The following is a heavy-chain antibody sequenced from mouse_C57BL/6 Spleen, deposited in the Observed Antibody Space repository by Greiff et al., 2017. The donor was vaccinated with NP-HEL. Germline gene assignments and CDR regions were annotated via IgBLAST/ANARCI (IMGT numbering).Heavy chain of an antibody. Sequence: QVQLKQSGPELVKPGASVKISCKASGYAFSSSWMNWVKQRPGKGLEWIGRIYPGDGDTNYNGKFKGKATLTAEKSSSTAYMQLSSLTSEDSAVYFCARGGAAQATYVMDYWGQGTSVTVSS. CDR3: ARGGAAQATYVMDY. CDR2: IYPGDGDT. J-gene: IGHJ4*01. D-gene: IGHD3-2*02. V-gene: IGHV1-82*01. CDR1: GYAFSSSW.